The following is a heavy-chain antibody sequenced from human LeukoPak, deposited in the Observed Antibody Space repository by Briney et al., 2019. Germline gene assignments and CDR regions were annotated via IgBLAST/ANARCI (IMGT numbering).Heavy chain of an antibody. J-gene: IGHJ6*03. Sequence: GGSLRLSCAASGFTFSSYSMNWVRQAPGKGLEWVSSISSSSSYIYYADSVKGRFTISRDNSKNTLYLQMNSLRAEDTAVYYCAKDTVKVTTISRVPHYTDVWGKGTTVTISS. CDR2: ISSSSSYI. CDR1: GFTFSSYS. D-gene: IGHD5-12*01. V-gene: IGHV3-21*01. CDR3: AKDTVKVTTISRVPHYTDV.